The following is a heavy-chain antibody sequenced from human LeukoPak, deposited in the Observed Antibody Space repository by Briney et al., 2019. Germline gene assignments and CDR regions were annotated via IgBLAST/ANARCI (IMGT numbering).Heavy chain of an antibody. V-gene: IGHV4-59*01. CDR3: ARGLVKAADYFDY. CDR2: IYYSGST. D-gene: IGHD6-19*01. J-gene: IGHJ4*02. CDR1: GGSISSYY. Sequence: SETLSLTCTVSGGSISSYYWSWIRQPPGKGLEWIGYIYYSGSTNYNPSLKSRVTISVDTSKNQFSLKLSSVTAADTAVYYCARGLVKAADYFDYWGQGTLVTVSS.